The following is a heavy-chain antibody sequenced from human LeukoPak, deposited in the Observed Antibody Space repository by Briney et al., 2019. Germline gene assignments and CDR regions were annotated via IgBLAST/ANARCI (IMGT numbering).Heavy chain of an antibody. J-gene: IGHJ6*03. V-gene: IGHV1-8*01. D-gene: IGHD1-26*01. CDR2: MNPNSGNT. CDR3: ARAPRYLYYMDV. Sequence: GASVKVSCKASGYTFTSYDINRVRQATGQGLEWMGWMNPNSGNTGYAQKFQGRVTMTRSTSISTAYMELSSLRSEDTAVYYCARAPRYLYYMDVWGKGTTVTVSS. CDR1: GYTFTSYD.